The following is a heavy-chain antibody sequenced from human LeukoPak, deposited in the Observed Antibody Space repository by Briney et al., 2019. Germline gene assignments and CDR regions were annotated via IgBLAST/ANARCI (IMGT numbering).Heavy chain of an antibody. J-gene: IGHJ4*02. CDR1: GYTFTSYG. D-gene: IGHD3-22*01. Sequence: ASVKVSCKASGYTFTSYGISWVPQAPGQGLEWMGWISAYNGNTNYAQKLQGRVTMTTDTSTSTAYMELRSLRSGDTAVYYCAREEARYYDSSGYYNFDYWGQGTLVTVSS. CDR2: ISAYNGNT. V-gene: IGHV1-18*01. CDR3: AREEARYYDSSGYYNFDY.